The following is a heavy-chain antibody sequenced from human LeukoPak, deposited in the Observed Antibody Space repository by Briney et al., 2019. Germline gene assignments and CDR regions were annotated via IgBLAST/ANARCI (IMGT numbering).Heavy chain of an antibody. J-gene: IGHJ4*02. CDR2: VSDDGAKT. CDR3: VKEERGYSYGDY. D-gene: IGHD5-18*01. Sequence: GGSLRLSCAASGFTFSNCAMSGVRQPPGKGRECVSAVSDDGAKTWYADSVKGRFTISRDNSKNTVSLQMTNLRADDTARYYCVKEERGYSYGDYWGQGTLVTVSS. CDR1: GFTFSNCA. V-gene: IGHV3-23*01.